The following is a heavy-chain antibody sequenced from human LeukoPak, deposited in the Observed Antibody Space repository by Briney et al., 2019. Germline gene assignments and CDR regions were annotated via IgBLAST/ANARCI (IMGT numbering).Heavy chain of an antibody. CDR2: ISGSGGST. CDR3: AKFKFPSGYFRDDDALDI. V-gene: IGHV3-23*01. J-gene: IGHJ3*02. Sequence: PGGSLRLSCAASGFTFSSYAMSWVRQAPGKGLEWASAISGSGGSTYYADSVKGRFTISRDNSKNTLYLQMNSLRAEDTAVYYCAKFKFPSGYFRDDDALDIWGQGTMVIVSS. D-gene: IGHD2/OR15-2a*01. CDR1: GFTFSSYA.